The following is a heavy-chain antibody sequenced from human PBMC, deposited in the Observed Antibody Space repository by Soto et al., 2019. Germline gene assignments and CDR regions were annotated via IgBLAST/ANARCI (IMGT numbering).Heavy chain of an antibody. CDR2: IYYSGST. Sequence: QLQLQESGPGLVKPSETLSLTCTVSGGSISSSSYYWGWIRQPPGKGLEWIGSIYYSGSTYYNPSLKSRVTISVDTSKNQFSLKLSSVTAADTAVYYCARHGIAAAGIRGWFDPWGQGTLVTVSS. CDR1: GGSISSSSYY. J-gene: IGHJ5*02. D-gene: IGHD6-13*01. CDR3: ARHGIAAAGIRGWFDP. V-gene: IGHV4-39*01.